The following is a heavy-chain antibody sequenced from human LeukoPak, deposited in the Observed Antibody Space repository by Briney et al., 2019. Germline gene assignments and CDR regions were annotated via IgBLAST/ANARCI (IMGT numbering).Heavy chain of an antibody. Sequence: GGSLRLSCAASGFTFSSYEMNWVRQALGKGLEWVSYISSSGSSIYYADSVKGRFTISRDNAKNSLYLQMNSLRAEDTAVYYCARDTSNSNWFDPWGQGTLVTVSS. J-gene: IGHJ5*02. CDR3: ARDTSNSNWFDP. D-gene: IGHD6-13*01. CDR2: ISSSGSSI. CDR1: GFTFSSYE. V-gene: IGHV3-48*03.